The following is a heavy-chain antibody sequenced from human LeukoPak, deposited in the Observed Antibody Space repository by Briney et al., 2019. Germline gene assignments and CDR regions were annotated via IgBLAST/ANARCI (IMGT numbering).Heavy chain of an antibody. V-gene: IGHV3-48*01. D-gene: IGHD1-26*01. CDR3: ARDSDRYSGSYIYAFDI. CDR1: GFTFSSYS. CDR2: ISSSSSTI. Sequence: GGSLRLSCAASGFTFSSYSMTWVRQAPGKGLEWVSYISSSSSTIYYADSVKGRFTISRDNAKNSLYLQMNSLRAEDTAVYYCARDSDRYSGSYIYAFDIWGQGTMVTVSS. J-gene: IGHJ3*02.